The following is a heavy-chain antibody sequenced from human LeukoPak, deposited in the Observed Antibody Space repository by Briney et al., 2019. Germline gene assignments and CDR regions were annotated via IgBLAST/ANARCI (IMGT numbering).Heavy chain of an antibody. V-gene: IGHV3-33*01. CDR1: GFTFSSYG. D-gene: IGHD3-10*01. CDR3: ARSLGSPYYYYGMDV. J-gene: IGHJ6*02. CDR2: IWYDGSNK. Sequence: GGSLRLSCAASGFTFSSYGMHWVRQAPGKGLEWVVVIWYDGSNKYYADTVKGRFTISRDNSKNTLYPQMNSLRAEDTAVYYCARSLGSPYYYYGMDVWGQGTTVTVSS.